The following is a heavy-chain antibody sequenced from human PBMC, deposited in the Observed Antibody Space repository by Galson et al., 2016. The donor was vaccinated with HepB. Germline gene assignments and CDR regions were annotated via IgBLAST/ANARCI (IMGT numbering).Heavy chain of an antibody. J-gene: IGHJ3*02. V-gene: IGHV3-30*18. D-gene: IGHD1-26*01. CDR1: GFTFNTYG. CDR3: VKEGYCFFSDCDNSTPTDAFDI. Sequence: SLRLSCAASGFTFNTYGTNWVRQAPGKGLEWVALISYDGNHKYYADSVKGRFTISRDSSKNTLYLQMDSLRAEDTAVYYCVKEGYCFFSDCDNSTPTDAFDIWGQGTMVTVSS. CDR2: ISYDGNHK.